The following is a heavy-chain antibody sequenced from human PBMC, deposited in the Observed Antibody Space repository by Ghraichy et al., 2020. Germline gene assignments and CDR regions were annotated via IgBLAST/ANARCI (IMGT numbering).Heavy chain of an antibody. CDR3: ASQSEVFYGMDA. J-gene: IGHJ6*02. CDR1: GGSFSGYY. V-gene: IGHV4-34*01. Sequence: SETLSLTCAVYGGSFSGYYWSWIRQPPGKGLEWIGEINHSGSTNYNPSLKSRVTISVDMSKNQFSLKLSSVTAADTAVYYCASQSEVFYGMDAWGQGTTVTVS. D-gene: IGHD3-3*01. CDR2: INHSGST.